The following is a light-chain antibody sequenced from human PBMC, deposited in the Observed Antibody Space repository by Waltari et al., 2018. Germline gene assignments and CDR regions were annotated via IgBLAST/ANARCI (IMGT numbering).Light chain of an antibody. Sequence: QSALTQPASVSGSPGQSVTISCTGASSDIGGYDIVSWYQHHPGNAPKLIICDVSNRPSGVSDRFSGSKSGDTASLTISGLQFEDEADYYCCSYAGNYIWVFGGGTRLTVL. CDR2: DVS. CDR1: SSDIGGYDI. J-gene: IGLJ3*02. CDR3: CSYAGNYIWV. V-gene: IGLV2-23*02.